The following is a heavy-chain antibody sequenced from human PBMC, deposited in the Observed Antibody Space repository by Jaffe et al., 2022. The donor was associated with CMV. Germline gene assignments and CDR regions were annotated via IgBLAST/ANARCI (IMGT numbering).Heavy chain of an antibody. CDR2: IDWDDDK. D-gene: IGHD3-10*01. Sequence: QVTLRESGPALVKPTQTLTLTCTFSGFSLSTSGMCVSWIRQPPGKALEWLALIDWDDDKYYSTSLKTRLTISKDTSKNQVVLTMTNMDPVDTATYYCARTPEYYYGSGRLPLYGMDVWGQGTTVTVSS. CDR3: ARTPEYYYGSGRLPLYGMDV. J-gene: IGHJ6*02. V-gene: IGHV2-70*01. CDR1: GFSLSTSGMC.